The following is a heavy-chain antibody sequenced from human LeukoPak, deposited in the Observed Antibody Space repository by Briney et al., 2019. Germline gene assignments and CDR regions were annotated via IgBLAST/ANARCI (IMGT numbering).Heavy chain of an antibody. D-gene: IGHD4-17*01. CDR3: ARATTVTKLDY. J-gene: IGHJ4*02. CDR2: IYYSGST. Sequence: PSETLSLTCTVSGGSISSSSYYWGWIRPPPGKGLEWIGSIYYSGSTYYNPSLKSRVTISADTPKNQFSLKLSSVTAADTAVYYCARATTVTKLDYWGQGTLVTVSS. V-gene: IGHV4-39*01. CDR1: GGSISSSSYY.